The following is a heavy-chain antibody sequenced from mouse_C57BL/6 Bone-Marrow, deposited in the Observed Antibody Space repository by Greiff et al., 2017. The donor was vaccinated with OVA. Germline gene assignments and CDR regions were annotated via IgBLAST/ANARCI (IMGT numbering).Heavy chain of an antibody. CDR3: VRSIYYYGSSYWYFDV. CDR2: IRSKSNNYAT. CDR1: GFSFNTYA. D-gene: IGHD1-1*01. V-gene: IGHV10-1*01. J-gene: IGHJ1*03. Sequence: EVKLVESGGGLVQPKGSLKLSCAASGFSFNTYAMNWVRQAPGKGLEWVARIRSKSNNYATYYADSVKDRFTISRDDSESMLYLQMNNLKTEDTAMYYCVRSIYYYGSSYWYFDVWGTGTTVTVSS.